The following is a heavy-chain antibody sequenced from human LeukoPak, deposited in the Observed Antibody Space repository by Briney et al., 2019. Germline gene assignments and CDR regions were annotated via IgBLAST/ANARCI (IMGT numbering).Heavy chain of an antibody. CDR2: VYHSGST. J-gene: IGHJ4*02. CDR1: GGSISSYY. Sequence: PSETLSLTCTVSGGSISSYYWSWVRQPPGKGLEWIGEVYHSGSTNYNPSLKSRVTISVDKSKNQFSLKLSSVTAADTAMYYCASRDYSSGWYGYWGQGTLVTVSS. D-gene: IGHD6-19*01. V-gene: IGHV4-59*12. CDR3: ASRDYSSGWYGY.